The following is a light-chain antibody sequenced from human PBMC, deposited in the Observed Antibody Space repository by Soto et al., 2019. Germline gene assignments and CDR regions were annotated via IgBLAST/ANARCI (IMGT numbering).Light chain of an antibody. J-gene: IGLJ1*01. CDR1: SSDVGSYNF. V-gene: IGLV2-23*01. CDR3: CSYAGSSTYV. Sequence: ALTQPASVSGSPGQSITIACTGTSSDVGSYNFVSWFQQHPGKAPKLMIYEGSERPSGVSNRFSGSKSGNTASLTISGLQAEDEADYYCCSYAGSSTYVFGTGTKVTVL. CDR2: EGS.